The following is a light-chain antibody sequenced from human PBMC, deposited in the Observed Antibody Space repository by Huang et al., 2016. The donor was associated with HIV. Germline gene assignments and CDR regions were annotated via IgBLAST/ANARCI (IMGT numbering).Light chain of an antibody. V-gene: IGKV3-11*01. CDR1: QSVSNF. J-gene: IGKJ4*01. Sequence: EIVLTQSPATLSLSPGERATLSYRASQSVSNFLAWHQQKPGQAPRLLIFDASNRATGIPARFIGSGSGTDFTLTISSLEPEDFAVYYCQQRSNWPLTFGGGTKVEI. CDR3: QQRSNWPLT. CDR2: DAS.